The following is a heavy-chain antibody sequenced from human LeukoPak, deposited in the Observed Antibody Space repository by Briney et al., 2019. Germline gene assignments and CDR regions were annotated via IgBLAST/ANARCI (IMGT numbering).Heavy chain of an antibody. D-gene: IGHD3-16*02. CDR3: ARSMVGGVIVIVY. CDR2: IYHSGST. J-gene: IGHJ4*02. Sequence: KPSETLSLTCAVPGYSISSGYYWGWIRQPPGKGLEWIGSIYHSGSTYYNPSLKSRVTISVDSSKNQFSLKLSSVTAADTAVYYCARSMVGGVIVIVYWGQGTLVTVSS. CDR1: GYSISSGYY. V-gene: IGHV4-38-2*01.